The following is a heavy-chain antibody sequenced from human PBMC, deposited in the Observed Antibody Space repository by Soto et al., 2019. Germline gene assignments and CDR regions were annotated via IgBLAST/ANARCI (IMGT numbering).Heavy chain of an antibody. D-gene: IGHD3-10*01. J-gene: IGHJ4*02. CDR2: IYWDDDK. Sequence: SGPTLVNPTQTLTLTCTFSGFSLSTSGIGVGWIRQPPGKALEWLALIYWDDDKRYSPSLKSRLTITKDTSKNQVVLTVTNMDPVDTATYYCAHRLSRTPASGSGSWGPYYFDYWGQGTLVTVFS. V-gene: IGHV2-5*02. CDR3: AHRLSRTPASGSGSWGPYYFDY. CDR1: GFSLSTSGIG.